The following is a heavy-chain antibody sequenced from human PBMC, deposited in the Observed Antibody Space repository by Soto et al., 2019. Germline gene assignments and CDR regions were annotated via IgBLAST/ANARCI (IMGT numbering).Heavy chain of an antibody. D-gene: IGHD1-26*01. CDR3: ARGGRYIHPNAFDI. V-gene: IGHV3-48*02. CDR1: VFTFSSYD. Sequence: WGSLRVSCACLVFTFSSYDITWVRQAPGKGLDLVSYISTSSTIIYYADSVKGRFTISRDNAKNSLYRQMNSLRDDDTAVYYCARGGRYIHPNAFDIWGQGTMVTVSS. J-gene: IGHJ3*02. CDR2: ISTSSTII.